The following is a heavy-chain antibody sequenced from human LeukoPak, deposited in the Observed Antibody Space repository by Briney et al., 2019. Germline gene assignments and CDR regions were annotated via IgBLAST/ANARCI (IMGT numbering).Heavy chain of an antibody. CDR1: GYTHTELS. V-gene: IGHV1-24*01. J-gene: IGHJ6*04. CDR3: ATARMGRREDGMDA. Sequence: GSVNVSCKVSGYTHTELSMHWVRPPAAKGLAGMGGFDPEDGETIYAQKLQGRVTMTEDTSTDTAYMELSSLRSEDTAVYYCATARMGRREDGMDAWGKGTTVTVSS. CDR2: FDPEDGET. D-gene: IGHD3-10*01.